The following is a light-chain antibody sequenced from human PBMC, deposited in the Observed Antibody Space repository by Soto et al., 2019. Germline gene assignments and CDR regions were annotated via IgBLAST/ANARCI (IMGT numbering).Light chain of an antibody. CDR2: EVT. CDR1: SSDVGGYNY. Sequence: QSALTQPPSASGSPGQSVTISCTGTSSDVGGYNYVSWYQHHPGKAPKLIIYEVTKRPSGVPDRFSVSKSGNTASLTVSGLQAEDEADYYCSSYGGSNNVVFGGGTKVTVL. J-gene: IGLJ2*01. V-gene: IGLV2-8*01. CDR3: SSYGGSNNVV.